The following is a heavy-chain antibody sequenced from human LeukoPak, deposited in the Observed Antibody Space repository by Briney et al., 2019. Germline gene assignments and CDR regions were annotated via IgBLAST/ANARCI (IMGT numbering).Heavy chain of an antibody. J-gene: IGHJ4*02. D-gene: IGHD2-15*01. CDR2: INRYGDST. CDR3: ARARRDCSGGSCYSYYFDF. CDR1: GFTFSSYA. Sequence: GGSLRLSCAASGFTFSSYAIHWVRQAPGKGLEFVSAINRYGDSTYYANSVKGRFTISRDDSKNTVYLQMGSLRAEDMAVYYYARARRDCSGGSCYSYYFDFWGQGTLVTVSS. V-gene: IGHV3-64*01.